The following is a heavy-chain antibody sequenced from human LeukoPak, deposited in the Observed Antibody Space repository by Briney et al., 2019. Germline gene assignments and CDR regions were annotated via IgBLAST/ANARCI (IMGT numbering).Heavy chain of an antibody. Sequence: GASVKVSCKASGYNFNNYGISWVRQAPGQGLEWVGWINGYNANTDYTQRLQGRVTMTTDTSTSAAYMDLRSLRYDDTAVYYCAREGHYDILTGYHKSYNWFDPWGQGTLVTVSS. CDR3: AREGHYDILTGYHKSYNWFDP. D-gene: IGHD3-9*01. CDR2: INGYNANT. CDR1: GYNFNNYG. J-gene: IGHJ5*02. V-gene: IGHV1-18*01.